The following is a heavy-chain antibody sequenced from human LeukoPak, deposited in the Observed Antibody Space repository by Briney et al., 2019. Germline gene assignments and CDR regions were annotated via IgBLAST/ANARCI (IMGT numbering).Heavy chain of an antibody. V-gene: IGHV1-46*01. CDR3: ARAIGVVGAKGYFDY. D-gene: IGHD1-26*01. CDR1: GGTFSSYA. Sequence: ASVKVSCKASGGTFSSYAISWVRQAPGQGLEWMGIINPSGGSTSYAQKFQGRVTMTRDTSTSTVYMELSSLRSEDTAVYYCARAIGVVGAKGYFDYWGQGTLVTVSS. J-gene: IGHJ4*02. CDR2: INPSGGST.